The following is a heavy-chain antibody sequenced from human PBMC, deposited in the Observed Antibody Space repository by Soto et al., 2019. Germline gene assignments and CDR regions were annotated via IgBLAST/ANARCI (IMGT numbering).Heavy chain of an antibody. CDR3: ARDTQLWRIDS. CDR2: LNSDGSAT. Sequence: GGSLRLSCAASGFPFSSYWMHWVRPAPGKGLVWVSRLNSDGSATTYADSVKGRFTISRDNVKNTLYLQMNSLRAEDTAVYFCARDTQLWRIDSWGQGTLVTVSS. J-gene: IGHJ4*02. V-gene: IGHV3-74*01. D-gene: IGHD5-18*01. CDR1: GFPFSSYW.